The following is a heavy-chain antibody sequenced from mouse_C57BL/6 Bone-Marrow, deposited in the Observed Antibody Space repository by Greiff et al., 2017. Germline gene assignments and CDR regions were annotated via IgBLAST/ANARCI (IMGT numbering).Heavy chain of an antibody. CDR3: ARGANWDFDY. CDR2: IDPSDSYT. Sequence: QVQLQQPGAELVRPGTSVKLSCKASGYTFTSYWMHWVKQRPGKGLEWIGVIDPSDSYTNYNQKFKGQATLTVDTSSSTAYMQLSSLTSEDSAVYYCARGANWDFDYWGQGTTLTVSS. D-gene: IGHD4-1*01. CDR1: GYTFTSYW. V-gene: IGHV1-59*01. J-gene: IGHJ2*01.